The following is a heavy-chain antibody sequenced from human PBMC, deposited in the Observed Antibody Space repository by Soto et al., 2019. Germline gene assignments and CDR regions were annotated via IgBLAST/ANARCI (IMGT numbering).Heavy chain of an antibody. CDR3: ARGFENSYDSSGSSSFSFDY. CDR2: ISSSSSYI. CDR1: GFTFSSYS. J-gene: IGHJ4*02. D-gene: IGHD3-22*01. Sequence: GGSLRLSCAASGFTFSSYSMNWVRQAPGKGLEWVSSISSSSSYIYYADSVKGRFTISRDNAKNSLYLQMNSLRAEDTAVYYCARGFENSYDSSGSSSFSFDYWGQGTLVTVSS. V-gene: IGHV3-21*01.